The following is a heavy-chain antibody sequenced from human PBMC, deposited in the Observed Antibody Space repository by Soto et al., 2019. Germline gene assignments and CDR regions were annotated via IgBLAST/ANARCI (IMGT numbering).Heavy chain of an antibody. J-gene: IGHJ4*02. D-gene: IGHD2-8*02. CDR2: INHSGST. V-gene: IGHV4-34*01. CDR3: ARDKITGLFDY. CDR1: GGSFSGYS. Sequence: SETLSLTCTVYGGSFSGYSWTWIRQPPGTGLEWIGEINHSGSTNYNPSLKSRVTISVDTSKNQFSLKLTSVTAADTAVYYCARDKITGLFDYWGQGTLVT.